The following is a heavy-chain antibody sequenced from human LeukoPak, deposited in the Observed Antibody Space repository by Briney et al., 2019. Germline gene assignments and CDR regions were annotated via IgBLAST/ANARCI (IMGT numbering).Heavy chain of an antibody. CDR2: INHSGST. D-gene: IGHD2-8*01. Sequence: SETLSLTCAVYGGSFGGYYWSWIRQPPGKGLGWIGEINHSGSTNYNPSLKSRVTISVDTSKNQFSLKLSSVTAADTAVYYCARAVLMVYAGSYYYYGMDVWGQGTTVTVSS. J-gene: IGHJ6*02. V-gene: IGHV4-34*01. CDR1: GGSFGGYY. CDR3: ARAVLMVYAGSYYYYGMDV.